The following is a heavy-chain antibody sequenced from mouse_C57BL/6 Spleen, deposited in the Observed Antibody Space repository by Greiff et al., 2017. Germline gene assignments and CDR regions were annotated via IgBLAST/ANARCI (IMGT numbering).Heavy chain of an antibody. V-gene: IGHV1-42*01. CDR3: ARKLGRRDYAMDY. Sequence: VQLKQSGPELVKPGASVKISCKASGYSFTGYYMNWVKQSPEKSLEWIGEINPSTGGTTYNQKFKAKATLTVDKSSSTAYMQLKSLTSEDSAVYYCARKLGRRDYAMDYWGQGTSVTVSS. CDR2: INPSTGGT. J-gene: IGHJ4*01. CDR1: GYSFTGYY. D-gene: IGHD4-1*01.